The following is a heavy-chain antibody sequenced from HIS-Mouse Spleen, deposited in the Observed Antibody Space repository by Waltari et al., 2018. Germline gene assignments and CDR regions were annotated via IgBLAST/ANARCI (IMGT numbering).Heavy chain of an antibody. D-gene: IGHD4-17*01. CDR2: IKQDGSEK. Sequence: EVQLVESGGGLVQPGGSLRLSCAASGFTFSSYRMSWFRKAPGKGLEWVANIKQDGSEKYYVDSVKGRFTISRDNAKNSLYLQMNSLRAEDTAVYYCAREPHYGGNSHFDYWGQGTLVTVSS. CDR3: AREPHYGGNSHFDY. J-gene: IGHJ4*02. V-gene: IGHV3-7*01. CDR1: GFTFSSYR.